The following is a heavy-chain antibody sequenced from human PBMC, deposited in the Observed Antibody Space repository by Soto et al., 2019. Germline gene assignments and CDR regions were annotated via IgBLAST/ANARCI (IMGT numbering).Heavy chain of an antibody. CDR1: GFTFSRYG. J-gene: IGHJ6*02. CDR2: IWYDGSNK. CDR3: GKDYSYYYYGMDV. Sequence: QVQLVESGGGVVQPGRSLRLSCAASGFTFSRYGMHWVRQAPGKGLEWVAVIWYDGSNKYYADSVKGRFTISRDNSKNTLYLPMNSLRAEDTAVYYCGKDYSYYYYGMDVWGQGTTVNVSS. D-gene: IGHD2-15*01. V-gene: IGHV3-33*06.